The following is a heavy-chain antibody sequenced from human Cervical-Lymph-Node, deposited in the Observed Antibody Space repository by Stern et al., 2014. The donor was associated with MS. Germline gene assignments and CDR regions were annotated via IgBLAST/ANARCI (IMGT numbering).Heavy chain of an antibody. CDR2: INPRGGST. J-gene: IGHJ4*02. CDR3: ARDAHGDSFDY. Sequence: QVQLVQSGAEVKKPGASVKVSCEASGYTLHRYYIHWVRQAPGQGLEWMGMINPRGGSTNYAQKFQGRVTMTRDTSTSTVYMELNSLRSDDTATYYCARDAHGDSFDYWGQGTLVTVSS. V-gene: IGHV1-46*02. CDR1: GYTLHRYY. D-gene: IGHD4-17*01.